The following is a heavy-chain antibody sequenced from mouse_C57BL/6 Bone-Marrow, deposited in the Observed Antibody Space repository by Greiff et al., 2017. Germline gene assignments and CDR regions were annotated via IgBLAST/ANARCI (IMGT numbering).Heavy chain of an antibody. J-gene: IGHJ3*01. V-gene: IGHV1-81*01. CDR3: ARPHYYGSSHSAY. CDR1: GYTFTSYG. CDR2: IYPRSGNT. D-gene: IGHD1-1*01. Sequence: VQLQQSGAELARPGASVKLSCKASGYTFTSYGISWVKQRTGQGLEWIGEIYPRSGNTYYNEKFKGKATLTADKSSSKAYMELRSLTSEDSAVYFCARPHYYGSSHSAYWGQGTLVTVSA.